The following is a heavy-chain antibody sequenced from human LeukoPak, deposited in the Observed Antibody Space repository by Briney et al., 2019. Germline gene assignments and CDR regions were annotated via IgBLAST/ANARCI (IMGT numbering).Heavy chain of an antibody. J-gene: IGHJ4*02. D-gene: IGHD5-12*01. CDR1: GFSVSSNY. V-gene: IGHV3-66*01. CDR3: AKDSGYSGYALDY. CDR2: IYNGGNT. Sequence: GVSLRLSCAASGFSVSSNYMSWVRQAPGKGLEWISLIYNGGNTYYADSVKGRFSISRDNSKNRLCLQMHSLRAEDTAIYYCAKDSGYSGYALDYWGQGTLVTVFS.